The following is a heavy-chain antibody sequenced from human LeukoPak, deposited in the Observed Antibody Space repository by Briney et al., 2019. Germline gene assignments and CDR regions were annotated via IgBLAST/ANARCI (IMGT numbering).Heavy chain of an antibody. CDR2: IYYSGST. CDR1: GGSISTYY. Sequence: SETLSLTCTVSGGSISTYYWSWIRQPPGKGLEWIGYIYYSGSTNYNPSLKSRVTISVDTSKNQFSLKLSSVTAADTAVYYCARGVLGYCSSTSCLKPYYFDYWGQGTLATVSS. D-gene: IGHD2-2*01. J-gene: IGHJ4*02. V-gene: IGHV4-59*01. CDR3: ARGVLGYCSSTSCLKPYYFDY.